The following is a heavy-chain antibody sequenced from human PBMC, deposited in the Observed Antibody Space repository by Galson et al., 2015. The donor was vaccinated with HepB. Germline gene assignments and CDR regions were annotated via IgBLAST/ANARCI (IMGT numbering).Heavy chain of an antibody. CDR3: ARDKASRLASDAFDI. Sequence: SLRLSCAASGFTVSSNYMSWVRRAPGKGLEWVSVIYSGGSTYYADSVKGRFTISRHNSKNTLYLQMNSLRAEDTAVYYCARDKASRLASDAFDIWGQGTMVTVSS. V-gene: IGHV3-53*04. CDR1: GFTVSSNY. D-gene: IGHD6-19*01. J-gene: IGHJ3*02. CDR2: IYSGGST.